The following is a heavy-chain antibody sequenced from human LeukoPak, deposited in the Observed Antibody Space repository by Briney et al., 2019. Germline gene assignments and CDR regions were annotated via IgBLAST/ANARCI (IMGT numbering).Heavy chain of an antibody. CDR1: GGTFSSYA. Sequence: GASVKVSCKASGGTFSSYAISWVRQAPGQGLEWMGGIIPIFGTANYAQKFQGRVTITTVESTSTAYMELSSLRSEDTAVYYCARSLSGYSFDYWGQGTLVTVSS. D-gene: IGHD3-22*01. CDR2: IIPIFGTA. CDR3: ARSLSGYSFDY. V-gene: IGHV1-69*05. J-gene: IGHJ4*02.